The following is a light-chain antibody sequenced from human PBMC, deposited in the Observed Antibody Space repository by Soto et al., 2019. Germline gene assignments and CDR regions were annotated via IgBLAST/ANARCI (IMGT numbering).Light chain of an antibody. CDR2: AAS. Sequence: AIRVTQSPSSFSASTGDRVTITCRASQGISSYLAWYQQKPGKAHKLLIYAASTLQSGVPSRFSGSGSGTDFTLTISCLQSEDFATYYCQQYYSYPRTFGQGTKVEIK. CDR1: QGISSY. CDR3: QQYYSYPRT. V-gene: IGKV1-8*01. J-gene: IGKJ1*01.